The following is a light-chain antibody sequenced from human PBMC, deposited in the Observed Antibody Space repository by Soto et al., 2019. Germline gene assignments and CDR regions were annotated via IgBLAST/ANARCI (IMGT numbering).Light chain of an antibody. CDR3: QQYSNWPPIT. V-gene: IGKV3-15*01. CDR1: QSVSSH. CDR2: DTS. J-gene: IGKJ5*01. Sequence: EIVLTQSPATLSLSPLERANLSFRSSQSVSSHLAWYQQKPGQAPRLLIYDTSTRATGIPARFSGSGSGTEFTLTISSLQSEDFAVYYCQQYSNWPPITCGQGTRREIK.